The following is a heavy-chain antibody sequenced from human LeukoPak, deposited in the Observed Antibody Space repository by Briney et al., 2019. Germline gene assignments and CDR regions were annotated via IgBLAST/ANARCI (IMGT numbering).Heavy chain of an antibody. CDR3: ARSGYSSMDV. CDR1: GASFSGYY. Sequence: TSSGTLSLTCAVYGASFSGYYWSWIRQPPGKGLEWIGEINHRGSTNYNPSLKSRVTISVDTSTNQFSLKLSSVTAAETAVYYCARSGYSSMDVWGKGTTVTVSS. CDR2: INHRGST. J-gene: IGHJ6*03. D-gene: IGHD3-3*01. V-gene: IGHV4-34*01.